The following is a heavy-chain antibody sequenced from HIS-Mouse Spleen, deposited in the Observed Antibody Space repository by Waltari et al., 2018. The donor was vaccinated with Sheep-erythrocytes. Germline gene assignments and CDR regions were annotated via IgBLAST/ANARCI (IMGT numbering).Heavy chain of an antibody. CDR3: ARFYGDFTRAFDI. Sequence: QVQLVQSGAEVKKPGASVNVSCKASGYTFTSYGISWVRRAPGQGLEWMGWISAYKCNTNYAQKLKGRVTMTTDTSTSTAYMGLRSLRSDDTAVYYCARFYGDFTRAFDIWGQGTMVTVSS. J-gene: IGHJ3*02. D-gene: IGHD4-17*01. V-gene: IGHV1-18*01. CDR2: ISAYKCNT. CDR1: GYTFTSYG.